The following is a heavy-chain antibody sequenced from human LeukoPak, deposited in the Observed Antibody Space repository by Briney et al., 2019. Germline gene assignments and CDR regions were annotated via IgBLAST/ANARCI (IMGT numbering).Heavy chain of an antibody. CDR3: ARGKSDYGDYDFDY. Sequence: RGSLRLSCAASGFTFSSNWMSWVRQAPGKGLEWVANINQDGTEKYYVDSVKGRFTISRDNAKNSLYLQMNSLRAEDTAVYYCARGKSDYGDYDFDYWGQGTLVSV. V-gene: IGHV3-7*04. CDR1: GFTFSSNW. J-gene: IGHJ4*02. D-gene: IGHD4-17*01. CDR2: INQDGTEK.